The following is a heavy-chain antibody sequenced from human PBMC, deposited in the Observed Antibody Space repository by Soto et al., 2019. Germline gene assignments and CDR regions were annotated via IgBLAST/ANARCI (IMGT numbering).Heavy chain of an antibody. CDR2: ISSGSSDT. J-gene: IGHJ4*02. V-gene: IGHV3-21*01. CDR3: ARVAY. Sequence: PGGSLRLSCEASGFTFSSVSMNWVRQVPGKGLEWVASISSGSSDTWYADSVKGRLIISRDNAQNSLFLQMNTLRPEDTAMYYCARVAYWGPGTQVTVSS. CDR1: GFTFSSVS.